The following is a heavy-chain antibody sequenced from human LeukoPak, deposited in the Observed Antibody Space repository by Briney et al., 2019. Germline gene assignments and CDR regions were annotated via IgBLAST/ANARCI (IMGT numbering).Heavy chain of an antibody. CDR1: GYRFTSYF. V-gene: IGHV1-46*01. Sequence: GASVRVSCKTSGYRFTSYFMHWVRQAPGQGLEWMGIIDPGSGTTAYAQKFQGRVTMTRDTSTTMFYMEVSSLRSEDTAMYYCARVGYSYLDYWGQGTLVTVSS. CDR3: ARVGYSYLDY. J-gene: IGHJ4*02. D-gene: IGHD5-24*01. CDR2: IDPGSGTT.